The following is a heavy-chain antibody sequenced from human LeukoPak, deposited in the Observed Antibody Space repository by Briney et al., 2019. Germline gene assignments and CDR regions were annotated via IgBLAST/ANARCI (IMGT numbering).Heavy chain of an antibody. V-gene: IGHV3-23*01. D-gene: IGHD3-22*01. CDR2: ISFGGGYT. J-gene: IGHJ4*02. CDR1: GFTFSNYA. CDR3: AKRIDTRGSTHYHDY. Sequence: PGGSLRLSCVGYGFTFSNYAMTWVRQAPGKGLEWVSSISFGGGYTFYADSVKGHFTISRDNSRSTLYLQMNNLRAEDTALYYCAKRIDTRGSTHYHDYWGQGTWSPSPQ.